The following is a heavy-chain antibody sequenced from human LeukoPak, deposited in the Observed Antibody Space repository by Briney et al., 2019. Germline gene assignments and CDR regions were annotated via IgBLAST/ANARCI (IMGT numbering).Heavy chain of an antibody. V-gene: IGHV3-7*01. D-gene: IGHD1-26*01. CDR3: AIAAGWEQAY. CDR2: IKEDGSAR. CDR1: GSTFSSYW. Sequence: GGSLRLSCAAPGSTFSSYWLTWFRRAPGKGLEWVANIKEDGSARHYVDSVKGRFTISRDNAKKSLYLQMSSLRAEDTAVYYCAIAAGWEQAYWGQGTLVTVSS. J-gene: IGHJ4*02.